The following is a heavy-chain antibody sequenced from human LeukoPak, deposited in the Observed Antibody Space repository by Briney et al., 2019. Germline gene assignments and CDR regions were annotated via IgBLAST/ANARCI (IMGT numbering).Heavy chain of an antibody. D-gene: IGHD3-3*01. Sequence: PGSSLRLSCAGSGFSFDSYGLNWVRQAPGRGLEWVSAITGSGGSTYYADSVKGRFTISRDNAKNSLYLQMNSLRAEDTAVYYCARISLRFLEWLNPGYMDVWGKGTTVTVSS. J-gene: IGHJ6*03. CDR2: ITGSGGST. V-gene: IGHV3-48*01. CDR1: GFSFDSYG. CDR3: ARISLRFLEWLNPGYMDV.